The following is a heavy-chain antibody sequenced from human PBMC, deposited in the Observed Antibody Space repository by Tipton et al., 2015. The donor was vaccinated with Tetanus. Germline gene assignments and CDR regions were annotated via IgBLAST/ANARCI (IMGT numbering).Heavy chain of an antibody. CDR2: IKQDGSAK. J-gene: IGHJ4*02. CDR3: ARDSTYLFDY. V-gene: IGHV3-7*01. CDR1: GFNFSSYW. D-gene: IGHD2-2*01. Sequence: SLRLSCAASGFNFSSYWMSWVRQAPGKGLEWVANIKQDGSAKYYVDSVKGRFTISRDNAKNSLYLQMNSLRAEDTAVYYCARDSTYLFDYWGQGTLVTVSS.